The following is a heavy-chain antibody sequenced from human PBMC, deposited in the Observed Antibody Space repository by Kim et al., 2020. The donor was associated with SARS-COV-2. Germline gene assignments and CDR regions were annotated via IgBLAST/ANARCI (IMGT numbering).Heavy chain of an antibody. Sequence: SDIKYYAGSVKGRFTISRDNAKNSIYLQMNSLRDEDTAVYYCVRDEAGVDYWGQGALVTVSS. J-gene: IGHJ4*02. V-gene: IGHV3-48*02. D-gene: IGHD1-26*01. CDR2: SDIK. CDR3: VRDEAGVDY.